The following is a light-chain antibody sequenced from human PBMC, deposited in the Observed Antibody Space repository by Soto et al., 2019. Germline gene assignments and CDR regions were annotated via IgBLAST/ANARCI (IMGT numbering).Light chain of an antibody. CDR3: QQYGSSQYT. J-gene: IGKJ2*01. CDR1: QSVSSSY. V-gene: IGKV3-20*01. CDR2: GAS. Sequence: EIVLTQSPGTLSLSPGERATLSCRASQSVSSSYLAWYQQKPGQAPRLLIYGASSRATGIPDRFSGSGSGKDFTLTISRLETEDFAVYYCQQYGSSQYTFGQGTKLEIK.